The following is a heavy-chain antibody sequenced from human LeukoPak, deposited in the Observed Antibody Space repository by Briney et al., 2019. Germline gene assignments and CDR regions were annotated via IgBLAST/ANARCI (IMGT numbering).Heavy chain of an antibody. CDR1: GFTFSSYA. CDR2: ISGSGGST. J-gene: IGHJ5*02. CDR3: AKQPYYGSGSPNWFDT. D-gene: IGHD3-10*01. V-gene: IGHV3-23*01. Sequence: PGGSLRLSCAASGFTFSSYAMSWVRQAPGKGLEWVSAISGSGGSTYYADSVKGRFTISRDNSKNTLYLQMNSLRAEGTAVYYCAKQPYYGSGSPNWFDTWGQGTLVTVSS.